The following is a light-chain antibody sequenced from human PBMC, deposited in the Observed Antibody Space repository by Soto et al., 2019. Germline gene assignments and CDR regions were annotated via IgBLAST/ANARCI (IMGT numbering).Light chain of an antibody. CDR2: GAS. CDR1: QSINSNY. V-gene: IGKV3-20*01. J-gene: IGKJ3*01. Sequence: EIVLTQSPGTLSLSPGDRAALSCRVSQSINSNYIARYQQRPGQAPRLLIFGASRRATGIPDRFSGGGSGTDFTLTISRLEPEDFAVYYCQQYGNSFTFGPGTKVD. CDR3: QQYGNSFT.